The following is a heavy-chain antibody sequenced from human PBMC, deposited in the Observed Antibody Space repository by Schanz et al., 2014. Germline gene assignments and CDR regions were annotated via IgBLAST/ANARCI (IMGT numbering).Heavy chain of an antibody. CDR1: GFTLSNSD. CDR2: IGYLGDT. J-gene: IGHJ6*02. D-gene: IGHD2-15*01. Sequence: EVLLVESGGGLVKPGGSLRLSCAASGFTLSNSDMHWVHQGTGKGLEWVSTIGYLGDTYYPDSVKGRFTVSRDSGQNSLYLQMNSLSADDTAVFYCAKGMGYCSGGTCYDYYYYGLDVWGQGTTVTVSS. CDR3: AKGMGYCSGGTCYDYYYYGLDV. V-gene: IGHV3-13*01.